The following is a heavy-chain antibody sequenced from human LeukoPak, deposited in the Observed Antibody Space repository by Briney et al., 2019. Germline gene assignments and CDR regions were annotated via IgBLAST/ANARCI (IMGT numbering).Heavy chain of an antibody. CDR3: ARAPAAIGEYYYYYMDV. CDR2: ISYDENIK. J-gene: IGHJ6*03. D-gene: IGHD2-2*02. CDR1: GFTFSSYG. Sequence: GGSLRLSCAASGFTFSSYGVHWVRQAPGKGLEWVAVISYDENIKYYTDSVEGRFTISRDNSKNTLYLQMDSLRADDTAVYYCARAPAAIGEYYYYYMDVWGKGTTVTVSS. V-gene: IGHV3-30*03.